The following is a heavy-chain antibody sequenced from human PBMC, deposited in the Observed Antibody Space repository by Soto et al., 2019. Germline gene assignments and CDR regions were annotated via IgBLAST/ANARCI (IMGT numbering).Heavy chain of an antibody. CDR1: GGSVSTGVQY. D-gene: IGHD6-13*01. V-gene: IGHV4-61*08. Sequence: QVQLQESGPGLVKPSETLSLTCTVSVSGGSVSTGVQYWSWIRQPPGKGLEWIGYIYYSGSTNYSPSLKSRVTISVDTSKNQFSLKLTSVTAADTAVYYCARGYYTSWYWFDRWGRGTLVTVSS. J-gene: IGHJ2*01. CDR3: ARGYYTSWYWFDR. CDR2: IYYSGST.